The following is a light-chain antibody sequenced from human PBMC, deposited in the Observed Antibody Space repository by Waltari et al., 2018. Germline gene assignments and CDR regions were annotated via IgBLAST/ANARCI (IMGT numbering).Light chain of an antibody. CDR1: QSLRNSD. V-gene: IGKV3-20*01. Sequence: IVLTQSPGTLSLSPGERATLSCRASQSLRNSDFAWDQQRPGQPPRLLIYDASNRATGIPDRFSASGSGTDFTLTISRLEPEDSAVYHCHHYGISPHIFGQGTKLEI. J-gene: IGKJ2*01. CDR3: HHYGISPHI. CDR2: DAS.